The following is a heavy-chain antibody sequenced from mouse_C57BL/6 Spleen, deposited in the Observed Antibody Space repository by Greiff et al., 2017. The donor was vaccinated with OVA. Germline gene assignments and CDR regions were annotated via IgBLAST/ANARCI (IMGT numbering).Heavy chain of an antibody. Sequence: QVQLQQPGAELVKPGASVKMSCKASGYTFTSYWITWVKQRPGQGLEWIGDIYPGSGSTNYNEKFKSKATLTVDTSSSTAYMQLSSLTSEDSAVYDSARGYGGPWYVDVWGTGTTVTVAS. V-gene: IGHV1-55*01. J-gene: IGHJ1*03. CDR1: GYTFTSYW. CDR2: IYPGSGST. D-gene: IGHD1-1*02. CDR3: ARGYGGPWYVDV.